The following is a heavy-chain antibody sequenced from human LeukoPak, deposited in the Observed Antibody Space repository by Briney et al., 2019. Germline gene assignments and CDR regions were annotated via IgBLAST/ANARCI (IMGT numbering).Heavy chain of an antibody. CDR2: IYHSGST. D-gene: IGHD5-18*01. CDR1: GYSISSGYY. CDR3: ARERGYSSRDAFDI. Sequence: SETLSLTCTVSGYSISSGYYWGWIRQPPGKGLEWIGSIYHSGSTYYNPSLKSRVTISVDTSKNQFSLKLSSVTAADTAVYYCARERGYSSRDAFDIWGQGTMVTVSS. V-gene: IGHV4-38-2*02. J-gene: IGHJ3*02.